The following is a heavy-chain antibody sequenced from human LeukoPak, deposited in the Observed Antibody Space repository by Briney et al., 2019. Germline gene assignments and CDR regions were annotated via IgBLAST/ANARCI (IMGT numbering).Heavy chain of an antibody. CDR2: INHSGRT. CDR3: ARGGATPMVLRY. V-gene: IGHV4-34*01. Sequence: PSETLSLTCAVYGGSFSGYYLGWIRQPPGKGLEWLGEINHSGRTNYNPSLKSRVTISVDKSKNQFSLHLNSVTAADTAVYYCARGGATPMVLRYWGHGTLVTVSS. D-gene: IGHD5-18*01. J-gene: IGHJ4*01. CDR1: GGSFSGYY.